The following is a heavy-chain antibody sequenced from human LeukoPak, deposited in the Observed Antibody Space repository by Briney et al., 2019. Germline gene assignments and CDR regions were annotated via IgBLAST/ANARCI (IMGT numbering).Heavy chain of an antibody. D-gene: IGHD3-22*01. Sequence: PGGSLRLSCEASGFXFSNYAICWVRQAPGKGLEWVSVISSIGGRTYYADSVKGRFTISRDNSKNTLYLQMNSLRAEDTAVYYWAKDESSGYYYFDYWGQGALVTVSS. CDR3: AKDESSGYYYFDY. V-gene: IGHV3-23*01. CDR2: ISSIGGRT. J-gene: IGHJ4*02. CDR1: GFXFSNYA.